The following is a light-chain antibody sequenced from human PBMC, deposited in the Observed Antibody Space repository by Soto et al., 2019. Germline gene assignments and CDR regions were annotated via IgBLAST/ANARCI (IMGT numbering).Light chain of an antibody. Sequence: QSVLTQPPSVSAAPGQKVTISCSGSSSNIGNNYVSWYQQFPGTAPKLLIYDNNNRPSGIPDRFSGSKSGTSATLGITGLQTGDEADYYCGTWDSSLSVVVFGGGTKLTVL. J-gene: IGLJ2*01. CDR3: GTWDSSLSVVV. CDR2: DNN. V-gene: IGLV1-51*01. CDR1: SSNIGNNY.